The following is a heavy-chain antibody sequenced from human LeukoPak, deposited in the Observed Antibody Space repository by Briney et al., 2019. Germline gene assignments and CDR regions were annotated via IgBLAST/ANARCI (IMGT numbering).Heavy chain of an antibody. V-gene: IGHV4-4*02. CDR3: AREIFGVVIEDY. D-gene: IGHD3-3*01. CDR2: INHSGST. Sequence: PSETLSLTCAVSGGSISSSNWWSWVRQPPGKGLEWIGEINHSGSTNYNPSLKSRVTISVDTSKNQFSLKLSSVTAADTAVYYCAREIFGVVIEDYWGQGTLVTVSS. J-gene: IGHJ4*02. CDR1: GGSISSSNW.